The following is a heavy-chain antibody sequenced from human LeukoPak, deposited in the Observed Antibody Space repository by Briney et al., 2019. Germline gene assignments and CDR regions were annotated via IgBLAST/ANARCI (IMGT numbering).Heavy chain of an antibody. CDR2: INPNRGGT. V-gene: IGHV1-2*02. CDR1: GYTFTGYN. CDR3: ASTLCSSTSCYRSYFDN. Sequence: ASVKVSCKGSGYTFTGYNMHWVREAPGQGVVWRGWINPNRGGTNYEQKCQGRGIMTRDTSISTAYMALSRLRSDDTAVYYCASTLCSSTSCYRSYFDNWGQGTLVTVSS. J-gene: IGHJ4*02. D-gene: IGHD2-2*02.